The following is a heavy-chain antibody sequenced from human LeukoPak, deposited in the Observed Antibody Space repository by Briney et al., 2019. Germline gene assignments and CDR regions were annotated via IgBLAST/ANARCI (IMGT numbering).Heavy chain of an antibody. J-gene: IGHJ4*02. V-gene: IGHV3-30*04. Sequence: QTGGSLRLSCAASGFTFSSYAMHWVRQAPGKGLEWVAVISYDGSNKYYADSVKGRFTISRDNAKNTLYLQMNSLRAEDTAVYYCARTFDYWGQGTLVTVSS. CDR2: ISYDGSNK. CDR3: ARTFDY. CDR1: GFTFSSYA.